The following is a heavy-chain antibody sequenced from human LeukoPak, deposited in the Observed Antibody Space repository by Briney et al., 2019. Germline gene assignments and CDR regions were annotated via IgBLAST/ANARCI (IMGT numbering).Heavy chain of an antibody. V-gene: IGHV3-30*04. CDR2: ISSSGNKK. J-gene: IGHJ4*02. CDR3: ARDQGY. CDR1: GFTFSSYA. Sequence: PGGSLRLSCAASGFTFSSYAMHWVRQAPGKGLEWVAVISSSGNKKYYADSVKGRFTVSRDYSKNTLYLQMNSLRAEDTAVYYCARDQGYWGQGTLVTVSS.